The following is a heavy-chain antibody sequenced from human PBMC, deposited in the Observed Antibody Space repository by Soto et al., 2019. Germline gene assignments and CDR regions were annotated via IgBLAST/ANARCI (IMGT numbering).Heavy chain of an antibody. V-gene: IGHV3-33*01. J-gene: IGHJ6*02. D-gene: IGHD6-19*01. CDR1: GFTFNSYG. CDR2: IWYDGNTK. CDR3: ARPLVAPVAGHYYYGMDV. Sequence: QIQLVESGGGVVQPGRSLRLSCTASGFTFNSYGFNWVRQAPGKGLEWVAVIWYDGNTKYYADSVKGRFTISRDNLRSTVYLQMNSLTAEDTAVYYCARPLVAPVAGHYYYGMDVWGQGTTVTVSS.